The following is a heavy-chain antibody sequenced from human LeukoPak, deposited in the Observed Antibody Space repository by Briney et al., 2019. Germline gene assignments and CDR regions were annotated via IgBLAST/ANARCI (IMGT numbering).Heavy chain of an antibody. CDR2: ISYDGSNK. D-gene: IGHD6-25*01. J-gene: IGHJ5*02. Sequence: GGSLRLSCAASGFTFSSYAMHWVRQAPGKGLEWVAVISYDGSNKYYADSVKGRFTISRDNSKNTLYLQMNSLRAEDTAVYYCAREIPSQRAAQKLGPFDPWGQGTLVTVSS. CDR1: GFTFSSYA. CDR3: AREIPSQRAAQKLGPFDP. V-gene: IGHV3-30-3*01.